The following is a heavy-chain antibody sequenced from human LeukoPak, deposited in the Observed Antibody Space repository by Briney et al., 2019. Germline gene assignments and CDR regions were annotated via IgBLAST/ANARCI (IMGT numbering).Heavy chain of an antibody. V-gene: IGHV1-18*01. J-gene: IGHJ3*02. CDR3: ARAPWEVVAATGVDLDI. D-gene: IGHD2-15*01. Sequence: ASVKVSCRASGYTFTGYGISWVRQAPGQGLEWMGWISAYNGNTNYAQKLQGRVTMTTDTSTSTAYMELRSLRSDDTAVYYCARAPWEVVAATGVDLDIWGQGTMVTVSS. CDR2: ISAYNGNT. CDR1: GYTFTGYG.